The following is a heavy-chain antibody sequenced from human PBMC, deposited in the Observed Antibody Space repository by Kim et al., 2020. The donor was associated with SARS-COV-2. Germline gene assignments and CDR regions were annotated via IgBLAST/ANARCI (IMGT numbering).Heavy chain of an antibody. CDR2: ISSSSSYT. CDR3: ARDNDILTGAIDY. D-gene: IGHD3-9*01. Sequence: GGSLRLSCAASGFTFSDYYMSWIRQAPGKGLEWVSYISSSSSYTNYADSVKGRFTISRDNAKNSLYLQMNSLRAEDTAVYYCARDNDILTGAIDYWGQGTLVTVSS. V-gene: IGHV3-11*06. J-gene: IGHJ4*02. CDR1: GFTFSDYY.